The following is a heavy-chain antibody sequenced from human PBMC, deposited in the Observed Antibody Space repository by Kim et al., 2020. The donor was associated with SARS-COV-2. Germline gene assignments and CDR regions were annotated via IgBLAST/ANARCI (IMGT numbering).Heavy chain of an antibody. CDR3: ATRGYYDSSGYYYVVLDI. CDR2: INPSGGST. D-gene: IGHD3-22*01. Sequence: ASVKVSCKAPGYTFTSYYMHWVRQAPGQGLEWMGIINPSGGSTSYAQKFQGRVTMTRDTSTSTVYMELSSLRSEDTAVYYCATRGYYDSSGYYYVVLDIWGQGTMVTVSS. J-gene: IGHJ3*02. CDR1: GYTFTSYY. V-gene: IGHV1-46*01.